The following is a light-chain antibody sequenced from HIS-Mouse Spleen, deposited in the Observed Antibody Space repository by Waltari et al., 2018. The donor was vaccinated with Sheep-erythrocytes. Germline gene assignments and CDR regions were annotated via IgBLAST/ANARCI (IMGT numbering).Light chain of an antibody. CDR2: EGS. CDR3: CSYAGSSTFHVV. CDR1: SSDVGSYNL. J-gene: IGLJ2*01. V-gene: IGLV2-23*03. Sequence: QSALTQPASVSGSPGQSITISCTGTSSDVGSYNLFSCYQQHPGKAPKLIIYEGSKRPSGVSNRFSGSKSGNTASLTISGLQAEDEADYYCCSYAGSSTFHVVFGGGTKLTVL.